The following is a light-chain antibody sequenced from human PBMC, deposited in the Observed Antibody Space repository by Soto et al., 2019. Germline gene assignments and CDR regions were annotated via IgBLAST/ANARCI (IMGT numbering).Light chain of an antibody. CDR3: QQRASWVT. Sequence: EIVLTQSPATLSLSPGERATLSCRASQSVSNFLAWYQQRPGQAPRLLLYGASNRATGTPARFSGSGSETDFTLTISSLEPEDFAVYYCQQRASWVTFGQGTRLEIK. V-gene: IGKV3-11*01. CDR2: GAS. J-gene: IGKJ5*01. CDR1: QSVSNF.